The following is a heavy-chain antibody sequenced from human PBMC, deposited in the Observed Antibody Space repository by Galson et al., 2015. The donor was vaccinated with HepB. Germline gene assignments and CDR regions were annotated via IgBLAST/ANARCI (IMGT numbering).Heavy chain of an antibody. Sequence: SETLSLTYTVSGGSISSSSYYWGWIRQPPGKGLEWIGSIYYSGSTYYNPSLKSRVTISVDTSKNQFSLKLSSVTAADTAVYYCARGYVGFHWGQGTLVTVSS. CDR1: GGSISSSSYY. D-gene: IGHD2-2*01. CDR2: IYYSGST. J-gene: IGHJ4*02. CDR3: ARGYVGFH. V-gene: IGHV4-39*07.